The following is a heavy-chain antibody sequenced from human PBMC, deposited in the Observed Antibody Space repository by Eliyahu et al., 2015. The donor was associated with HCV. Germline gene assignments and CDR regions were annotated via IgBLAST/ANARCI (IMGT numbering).Heavy chain of an antibody. D-gene: IGHD6-19*01. V-gene: IGHV4-59*01. CDR1: GGSITXYY. CDR2: IHYSGST. J-gene: IGHJ5*02. CDR3: ASGGGGIAVTGTGGWFDP. Sequence: QVQLQESGPGLVXPSXTLSLXCTVXGGSITXYYWXWIWXRQPPGKGLEWIGYIHYSGSTNYNPSLKSRVTISVDTSKNQFSLNLTSVTAADTAMYYCASGGGGIAVTGTGGWFDPWGQGTLVTVSS.